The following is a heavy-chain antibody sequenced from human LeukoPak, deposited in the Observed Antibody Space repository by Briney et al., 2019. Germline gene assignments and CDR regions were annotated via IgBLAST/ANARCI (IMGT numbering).Heavy chain of an antibody. CDR3: ARERQPGPHPEIAEAGNWFDP. V-gene: IGHV1-69*05. CDR1: GGTFSSYA. D-gene: IGHD6-13*01. CDR2: IIPIFGTA. J-gene: IGHJ5*02. Sequence: ASVKVSCKASGGTFSSYAISWVRQAPGQGLEWMGGIIPIFGTANYAQKFQGRVTITTDESTSTAYMELSSLRSEDTAVYYCARERQPGPHPEIAEAGNWFDPWGQGTLVTVSS.